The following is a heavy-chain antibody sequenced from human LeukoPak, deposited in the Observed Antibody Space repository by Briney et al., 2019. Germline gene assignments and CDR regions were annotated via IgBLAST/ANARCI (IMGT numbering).Heavy chain of an antibody. CDR2: IYPSGST. Sequence: SETLSLTCTVSGGPISSYYWTWIRQPAGKGLEWIGRIYPSGSTNYNPSLKSRVTMSVDTSKNQFSLKLSSVTAADTAVYYCARENSGSYREFDYWGQGTLVTVSS. D-gene: IGHD1-26*01. CDR1: GGPISSYY. J-gene: IGHJ4*02. V-gene: IGHV4-4*07. CDR3: ARENSGSYREFDY.